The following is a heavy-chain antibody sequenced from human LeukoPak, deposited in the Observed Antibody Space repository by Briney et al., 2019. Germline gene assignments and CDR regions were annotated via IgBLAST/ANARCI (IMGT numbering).Heavy chain of an antibody. V-gene: IGHV3-7*01. D-gene: IGHD6-19*01. J-gene: IGHJ6*02. CDR1: GFTFSSYW. Sequence: GRSLRLSCAASGFTFSSYWMSWVRQAPGKGLEWVANIRQDGSQKYYVDSVKGRFTISRDNAKNSLYLQMNSLRAEDTAVYYCAREWVAGYKFYYYYYGMDVWGQGTTVTVSS. CDR3: AREWVAGYKFYYYYYGMDV. CDR2: IRQDGSQK.